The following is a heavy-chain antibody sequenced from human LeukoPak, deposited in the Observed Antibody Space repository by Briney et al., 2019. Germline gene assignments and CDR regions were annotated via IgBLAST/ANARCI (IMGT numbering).Heavy chain of an antibody. D-gene: IGHD4-17*01. CDR2: MYYNGNT. CDR3: ARYGDTGFAP. V-gene: IGHV4-59*01. Sequence: PSQTLSLTCSVSGGSISSYYWSSIRQPPRKGLEWIGYMYYNGNTNYNPSLKSRVTISVDTSKNQFSLKLSSVTAADTAVYYCARYGDTGFAPWGQGTLVTVSS. J-gene: IGHJ5*02. CDR1: GGSISSYY.